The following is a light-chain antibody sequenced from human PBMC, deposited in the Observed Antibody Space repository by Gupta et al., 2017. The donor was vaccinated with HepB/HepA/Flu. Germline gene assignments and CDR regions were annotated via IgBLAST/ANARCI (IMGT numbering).Light chain of an antibody. J-gene: IGLJ2*01. CDR3: QVWDTSVV. Sequence: SSELTQPPSVSVSPGPTASITCSVDNLGEKYASWYRQRPGQSPILIIYQDRKRPSGIPERFSGSNSATTATLNISGTQAVDESHYFCQVWDTSVVFGGGTKLTVL. CDR2: QDR. CDR1: NLGEKY. V-gene: IGLV3-1*01.